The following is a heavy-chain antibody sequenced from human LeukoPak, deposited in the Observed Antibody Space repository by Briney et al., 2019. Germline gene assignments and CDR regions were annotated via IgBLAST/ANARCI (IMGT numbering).Heavy chain of an antibody. CDR2: ISSSSSYI. V-gene: IGHV3-21*01. D-gene: IGHD2-15*01. J-gene: IGHJ6*02. CDR1: GFTFSSYS. CDR3: ARDLGGCSAGSCYSYYYYYGMDV. Sequence: GGSLRLSCAASGFTFSSYSMNWVRQAPGKGLEWVSSISSSSSYIYYADSVKGRFTISRDNAKNSLYLQMNSLRAEDTAVYYCARDLGGCSAGSCYSYYYYYGMDVWGQGTTVTVSS.